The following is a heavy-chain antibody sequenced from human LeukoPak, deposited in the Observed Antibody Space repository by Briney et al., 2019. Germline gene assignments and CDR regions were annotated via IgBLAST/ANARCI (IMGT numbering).Heavy chain of an antibody. CDR2: IYTSGST. CDR1: GGSISSYY. Sequence: PSETLSLTCTVSGGSISSYYWSWIRQPAGKGLEWIGRIYTSGSTNYNPSLKSRVTMSVDTSKNQFSLKLTSVTAADTAVYYCASYSSSSGWFDPWGQGTLVTVSS. J-gene: IGHJ5*02. V-gene: IGHV4-4*07. D-gene: IGHD6-6*01. CDR3: ASYSSSSGWFDP.